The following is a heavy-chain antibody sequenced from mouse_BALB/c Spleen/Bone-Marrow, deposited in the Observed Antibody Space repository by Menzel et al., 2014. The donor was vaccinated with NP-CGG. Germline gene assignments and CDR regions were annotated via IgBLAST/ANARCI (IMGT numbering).Heavy chain of an antibody. V-gene: IGHV3-8*02. CDR2: ISYSGST. J-gene: IGHJ2*01. D-gene: IGHD3-3*01. Sequence: EVHLVESGPSLVKPTQTLSLTCSVTGDSITSGYWNWIRKFPGNKLEYMGCISYSGSTYYNPSLKSRISITRDTSKNQYYLQLNSVTTEDTATFYCARGGGTGFDYWGQGTTLTVSS. CDR3: ARGGGTGFDY. CDR1: GDSITSGY.